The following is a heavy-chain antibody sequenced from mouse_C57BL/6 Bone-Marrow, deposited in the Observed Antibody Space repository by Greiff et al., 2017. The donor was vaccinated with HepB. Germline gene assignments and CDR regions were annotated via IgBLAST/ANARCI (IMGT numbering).Heavy chain of an antibody. CDR2: IHPNSGST. Sequence: QVQLKQPGAELVKPGASVKLSCKASGYTFTSYWMHWVKQRPGQGLEWIGMIHPNSGSTNYNEKFKSKATLTVDKSSSTAYMQLSLLTSEDSAVYYCASNWGPYYFDYWGQGTTLTVSS. D-gene: IGHD4-1*01. V-gene: IGHV1-64*01. CDR1: GYTFTSYW. J-gene: IGHJ2*01. CDR3: ASNWGPYYFDY.